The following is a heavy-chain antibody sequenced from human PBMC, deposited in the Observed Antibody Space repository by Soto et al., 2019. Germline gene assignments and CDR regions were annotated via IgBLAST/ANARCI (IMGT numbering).Heavy chain of an antibody. Sequence: QVQLVQSGAEVKKPGSSVRVSCTASGDTFNFYTISWVRQVPGQGPEWMGRIIPMLGMSNYAQKFQGRVTIMADKSTSKVYMNRSGLTSEDTAVYYCATKYGSGSTHFDYWGQGTLVTVSS. V-gene: IGHV1-69*02. CDR3: ATKYGSGSTHFDY. CDR1: GDTFNFYT. J-gene: IGHJ4*02. CDR2: IIPMLGMS. D-gene: IGHD3-10*01.